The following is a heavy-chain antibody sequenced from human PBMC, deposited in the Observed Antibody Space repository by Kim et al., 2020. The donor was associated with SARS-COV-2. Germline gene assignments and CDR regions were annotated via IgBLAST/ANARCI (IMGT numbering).Heavy chain of an antibody. CDR3: ARHFGSGGSEFHH. D-gene: IGHD2-15*01. J-gene: IGHJ1*01. V-gene: IGHV3-53*01. Sequence: YYTDSVRGRCIISRDKSNNTLQLQLNNLRVEDTAVYYCARHFGSGGSEFHHWGQGTLVTVSS.